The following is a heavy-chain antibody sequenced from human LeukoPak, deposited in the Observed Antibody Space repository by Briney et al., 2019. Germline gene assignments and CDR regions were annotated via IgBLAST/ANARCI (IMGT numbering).Heavy chain of an antibody. CDR3: AKDTSIGRYCTNGVCSPFDY. Sequence: PGGSLRLSCAGSGFTFSSYAMSWVRQAPGKGLEWVSAISDTGATTYDADSVKGRFTISRYNSRSTLYLQMNSLRAEDTALYYCAKDTSIGRYCTNGVCSPFDYWGQGTLVIVSS. J-gene: IGHJ4*02. D-gene: IGHD2-8*01. CDR2: ISDTGATT. V-gene: IGHV3-23*01. CDR1: GFTFSSYA.